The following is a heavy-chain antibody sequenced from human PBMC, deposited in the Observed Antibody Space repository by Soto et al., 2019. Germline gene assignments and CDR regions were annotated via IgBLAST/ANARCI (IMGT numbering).Heavy chain of an antibody. D-gene: IGHD3-22*01. Sequence: QLQLRESGSGLVKPSQTLSLTCAVSGGSISSGGYSWSWIRQPPGKGLEWIGYIYHSGSTYYNPSLKSRVTISVDRSKNQFSLKLSSVTAADTAAYYCARGDYYDSSGYPSRDSPFFFDYWGQGTLVTVSS. CDR1: GGSISSGGYS. J-gene: IGHJ4*02. V-gene: IGHV4-30-2*01. CDR3: ARGDYYDSSGYPSRDSPFFFDY. CDR2: IYHSGST.